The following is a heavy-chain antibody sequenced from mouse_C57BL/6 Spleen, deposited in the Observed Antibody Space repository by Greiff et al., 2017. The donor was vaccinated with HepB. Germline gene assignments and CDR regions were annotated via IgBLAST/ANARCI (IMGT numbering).Heavy chain of an antibody. CDR2: ISSGGSYT. V-gene: IGHV5-6*01. D-gene: IGHD4-1*01. CDR3: ARPRTGIYAMDY. CDR1: GFTFSSYG. J-gene: IGHJ4*01. Sequence: EVQVVESGGDLVKPGGSLKLSCAASGFTFSSYGMSWVRQTPDKRLEWVATISSGGSYTYYPDSVKGRFTISRDNAKNTLYLQMSSLKSEDTAMYYCARPRTGIYAMDYWGQGTSVTVSS.